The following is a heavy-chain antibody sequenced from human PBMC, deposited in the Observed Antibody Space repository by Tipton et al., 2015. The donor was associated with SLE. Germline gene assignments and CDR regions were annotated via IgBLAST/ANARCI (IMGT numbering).Heavy chain of an antibody. Sequence: QLVQSGPEVKKPGSSVKVSCKASGGTFSSYTISWVRQAPGQGLEWMGRIIPILGIANYAQKFQGRVTITADKSTSTAYMELSSLRSEDTAVYYCARGNTLYYFDYWGQGTLVTVSP. CDR3: ARGNTLYYFDY. CDR1: GGTFSSYT. V-gene: IGHV1-69*09. CDR2: IIPILGIA. J-gene: IGHJ4*02.